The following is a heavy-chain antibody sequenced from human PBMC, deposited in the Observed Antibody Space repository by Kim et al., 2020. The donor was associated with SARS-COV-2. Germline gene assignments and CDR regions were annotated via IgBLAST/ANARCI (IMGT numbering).Heavy chain of an antibody. Sequence: SETLSLTCTVSGGSISSSSYYWVRIRQPPGQGLEWIVSIYYSDNNYYNPSLKSRVTISVDTSNTQFSQKLSSVTAAAAALYYCTTSLVVITPFDYCVQGT. CDR1: GGSISSSSYY. CDR3: TTSLVVITPFDY. CDR2: IYYSDNN. J-gene: IGHJ4*02. D-gene: IGHD3-22*01. V-gene: IGHV4-39*01.